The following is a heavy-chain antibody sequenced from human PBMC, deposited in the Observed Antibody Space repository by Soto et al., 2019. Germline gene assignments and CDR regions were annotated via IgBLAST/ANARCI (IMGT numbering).Heavy chain of an antibody. D-gene: IGHD6-6*01. CDR3: ARDRYSSSEGYGMDV. CDR1: GGSISSYY. V-gene: IGHV4-4*07. CDR2: IYTSGST. Sequence: NPSETLSLTCTVSGGSISSYYWSWIRQPAGKGLEWIGRIYTSGSTNYNPSLKSRVTMSVDTSKNQFSLKLSSVTAADTAVYYCARDRYSSSEGYGMDVWGQGTTVTVS. J-gene: IGHJ6*02.